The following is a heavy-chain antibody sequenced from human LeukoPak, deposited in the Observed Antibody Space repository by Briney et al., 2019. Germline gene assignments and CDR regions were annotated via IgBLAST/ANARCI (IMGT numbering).Heavy chain of an antibody. CDR2: IDNSGSA. Sequence: SETLSLTCTVSGGSIKSYYWSWIRQPPGKRLEWIGYIDNSGSANRNPSLKSRVTISADTSKNQFFLKLSSVTAADTAAYYCARHLVRDGYNYFFGSWGQGTLVTVSS. CDR1: GGSIKSYY. J-gene: IGHJ5*01. CDR3: ARHLVRDGYNYFFGS. D-gene: IGHD5-12*01. V-gene: IGHV4-59*08.